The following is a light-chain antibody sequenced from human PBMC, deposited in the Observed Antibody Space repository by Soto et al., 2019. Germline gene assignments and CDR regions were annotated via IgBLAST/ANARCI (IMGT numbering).Light chain of an antibody. V-gene: IGKV3-15*01. CDR3: QQRSNWPRALT. Sequence: EIMMTQSPATLSVSPGERATLSCRASQSVSSNLAWYQQKPGQAPRLLIYGASTRATGIPARFSGSGSGTDFTLTISSLEPEDFAVYYCQQRSNWPRALTFGGGTKVDIK. CDR2: GAS. J-gene: IGKJ4*01. CDR1: QSVSSN.